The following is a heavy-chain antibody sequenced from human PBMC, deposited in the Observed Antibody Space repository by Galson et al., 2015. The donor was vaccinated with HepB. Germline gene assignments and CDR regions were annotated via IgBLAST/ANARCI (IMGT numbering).Heavy chain of an antibody. CDR2: ISYDGSNK. J-gene: IGHJ3*02. CDR1: GFTFSSYA. D-gene: IGHD3-22*01. Sequence: SLRLSCAASGFTFSSYAMHWVRQAPGKGLEWVAVISYDGSNKYYADSVKGRFTISRDNSKNTLYLQMNSLRAEDTAVYYCARGIVTYPFDAFDIWGQGTMVTVSS. V-gene: IGHV3-30*04. CDR3: ARGIVTYPFDAFDI.